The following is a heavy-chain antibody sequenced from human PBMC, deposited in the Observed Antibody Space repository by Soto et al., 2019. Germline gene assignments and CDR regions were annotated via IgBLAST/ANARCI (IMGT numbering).Heavy chain of an antibody. Sequence: VGSLRLSCAASGFTFSSYGMHWVRQAPGKGPEWVAVISYDGSNKYYADSVKGRFTISRDNSKNTLYLQMNSLRAEDTAVYYCAKDHNYYDSSGYYYVDAGVSRNYYYYYGMDVWAQGTTVTVSS. J-gene: IGHJ6*02. CDR2: ISYDGSNK. V-gene: IGHV3-30*18. CDR3: AKDHNYYDSSGYYYVDAGVSRNYYYYYGMDV. D-gene: IGHD3-22*01. CDR1: GFTFSSYG.